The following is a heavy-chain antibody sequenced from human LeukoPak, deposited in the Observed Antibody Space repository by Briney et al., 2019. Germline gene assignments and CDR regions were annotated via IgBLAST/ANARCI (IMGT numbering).Heavy chain of an antibody. Sequence: PSETPSLTCTVSGGSISSYYWSWIRQPPGKGLEWIGYIYCSGSTNYSPSLKSRVTISVDTSKNQFSLKLSSVTAADTAVYYCARSSGYYFFDYWGQGTLVTVSS. J-gene: IGHJ4*02. CDR1: GGSISSYY. CDR2: IYCSGST. D-gene: IGHD3-22*01. CDR3: ARSSGYYFFDY. V-gene: IGHV4-59*01.